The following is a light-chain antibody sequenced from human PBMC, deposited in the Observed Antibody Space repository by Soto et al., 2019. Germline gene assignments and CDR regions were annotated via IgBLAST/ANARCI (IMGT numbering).Light chain of an antibody. J-gene: IGKJ2*01. V-gene: IGKV3-20*01. CDR2: GAS. CDR1: QSLRSSY. Sequence: DIVLTQSPVTLSLSPGERATLSCRASQSLRSSYLAWYQQKPGQAPRLLMYGASNRAAGFPDRFSGSGCGTDFSLTISRLETEDFEVYYCHFQQFAASSLDTFGQGTQVEMK. CDR3: HFQQFAASSLDT.